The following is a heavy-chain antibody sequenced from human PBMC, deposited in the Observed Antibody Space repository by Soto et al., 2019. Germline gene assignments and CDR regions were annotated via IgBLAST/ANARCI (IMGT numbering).Heavy chain of an antibody. CDR2: IYYSGGT. Sequence: SSETLSLTCTVSGGSISSGDYYWSWIRQPPGKGLEWIGYIYYSGGTYYNPSLKSRVTISVDTSKNQFSLKLSSVTAADTAVYYCARAPLYYYYGMDVWGQGTTVTVSS. V-gene: IGHV4-30-4*01. CDR3: ARAPLYYYYGMDV. CDR1: GGSISSGDYY. J-gene: IGHJ6*02.